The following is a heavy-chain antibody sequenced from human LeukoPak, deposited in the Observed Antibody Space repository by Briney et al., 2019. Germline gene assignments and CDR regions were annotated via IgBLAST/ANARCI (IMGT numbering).Heavy chain of an antibody. CDR3: ARGAITMVRAWEFDY. CDR2: IKRKTDGGTT. V-gene: IGHV3-15*01. J-gene: IGHJ4*02. D-gene: IGHD3-10*01. Sequence: GGSLRLSCAASGFTFNNAWMSWVRQAPGKGLEWVGRIKRKTDGGTTDYPAPVKGRFTISRDDSKNTLYLQMNSLRVEDTAVYYCARGAITMVRAWEFDYWGQGTRVTVSS. CDR1: GFTFNNAW.